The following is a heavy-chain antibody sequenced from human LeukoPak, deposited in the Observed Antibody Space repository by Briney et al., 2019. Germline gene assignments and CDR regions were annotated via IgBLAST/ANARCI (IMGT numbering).Heavy chain of an antibody. CDR2: INPSGGST. V-gene: IGHV1-46*01. CDR3: ARETRPSGYGGYPEPYFQH. CDR1: GYTFTSYY. D-gene: IGHD3-22*01. Sequence: ASVKVSCKASGYTFTSYYMHWVRQAPGQGLEWVGIINPSGGSTSYAQKFQGRVTMTRDTSTSTVYMELSSLRSEDTAVYYCARETRPSGYGGYPEPYFQHWGQGTLVTVSS. J-gene: IGHJ1*01.